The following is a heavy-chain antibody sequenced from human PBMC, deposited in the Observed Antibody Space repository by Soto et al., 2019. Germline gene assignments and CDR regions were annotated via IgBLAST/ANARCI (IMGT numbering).Heavy chain of an antibody. CDR3: TTDLYITIVIIRFDY. J-gene: IGHJ4*01. Sequence: GGSLRLSCAASGFTFSNAWINWVRQAPGKGLEWVGRIKSKTDGGTTDFAASVKGRFAISRDDSKNMVYLQMNSLKTEDTAVYYCTTDLYITIVIIRFDYWGHGTLVTVSS. V-gene: IGHV3-15*07. CDR1: GFTFSNAW. D-gene: IGHD3-16*02. CDR2: IKSKTDGGTT.